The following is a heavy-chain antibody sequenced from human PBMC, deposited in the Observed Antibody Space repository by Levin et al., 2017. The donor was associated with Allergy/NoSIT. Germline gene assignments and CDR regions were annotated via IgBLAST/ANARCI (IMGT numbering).Heavy chain of an antibody. V-gene: IGHV4-59*01. Sequence: SETLSLTCTVSGGSISSYYWSWIRQPPGKGLEWIGNIYYSGRTRYNPSLKNRVTISVDTSKNQFSLKLSSVTAADTAVYYCARENSRGWYIDYWGQGTLVTVSS. CDR3: ARENSRGWYIDY. D-gene: IGHD6-19*01. J-gene: IGHJ4*02. CDR1: GGSISSYY. CDR2: IYYSGRT.